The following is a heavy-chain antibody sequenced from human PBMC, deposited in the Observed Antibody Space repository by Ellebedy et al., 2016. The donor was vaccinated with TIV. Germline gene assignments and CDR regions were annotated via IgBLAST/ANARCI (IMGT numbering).Heavy chain of an antibody. Sequence: AASVKVSCKASGYSFASYGFTWVRQAPGQGLEWMGWISAYNGNTNYAQKFQGRVSMTTDTSTSTAYMELRSLRSDDTAVYYCARVDEGILNSFDHWGQGTLVSVSS. CDR2: ISAYNGNT. D-gene: IGHD3-10*01. J-gene: IGHJ5*02. CDR3: ARVDEGILNSFDH. V-gene: IGHV1-18*04. CDR1: GYSFASYG.